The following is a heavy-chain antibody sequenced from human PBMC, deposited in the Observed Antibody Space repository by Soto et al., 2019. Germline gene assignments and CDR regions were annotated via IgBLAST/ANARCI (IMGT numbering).Heavy chain of an antibody. CDR1: GFTVSSNY. Sequence: EVQLVESGGGLVQPGGSLRLSCAASGFTVSSNYMSWVRQAPGKGLEWVSVIYSGGSTYYADSVKGRFTISRDNSKKTLYLQMNSLRAEDTAVYYCARTRRVVPAAIFLDYFDYWGQGTLVTVSS. D-gene: IGHD2-2*01. V-gene: IGHV3-66*01. CDR3: ARTRRVVPAAIFLDYFDY. J-gene: IGHJ4*02. CDR2: IYSGGST.